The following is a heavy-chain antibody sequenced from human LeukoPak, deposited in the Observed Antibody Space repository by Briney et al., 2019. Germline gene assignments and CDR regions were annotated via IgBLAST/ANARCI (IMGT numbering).Heavy chain of an antibody. CDR2: IYPGDSDT. J-gene: IGHJ3*02. Sequence: GESLKISCERSGYSFTSCWIGWVRQMPGKGLEWMGIIYPGDSDTRYSPSFQGQVTISADKSISTAYLQWSSLKASDTAMYYCARSTGPRDIVVVVAADIWGQGTMVTVSS. CDR1: GYSFTSCW. V-gene: IGHV5-51*01. D-gene: IGHD2-15*01. CDR3: ARSTGPRDIVVVVAADI.